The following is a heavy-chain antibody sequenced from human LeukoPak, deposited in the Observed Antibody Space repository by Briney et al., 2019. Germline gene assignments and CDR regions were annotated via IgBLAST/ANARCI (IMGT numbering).Heavy chain of an antibody. Sequence: SETLSLTCSVSGGSISTSNYYWVWIRQSPEKGLEWIGSIFHNGNAFYSPSLQSRVTMSLDTSKSQFYLRLTSVTAADTAVYYCAHPNDYYFYYMDVWGKGTTVTVSS. CDR1: GGSISTSNYY. CDR3: AHPNDYYFYYMDV. CDR2: IFHNGNA. J-gene: IGHJ6*03. V-gene: IGHV4-39*07. D-gene: IGHD1-1*01.